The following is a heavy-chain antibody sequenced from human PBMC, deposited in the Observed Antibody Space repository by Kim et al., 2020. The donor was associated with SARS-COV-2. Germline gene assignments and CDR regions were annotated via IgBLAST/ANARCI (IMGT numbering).Heavy chain of an antibody. J-gene: IGHJ4*02. CDR3: ARGGRYYDY. CDR2: WYT. D-gene: IGHD1-26*01. Sequence: WYTDYSISVQRRITINPDPSKHQFSLQLNSVNPEDTAIYYCARGGRYYDYWGQGTLVTVSS. V-gene: IGHV6-1*01.